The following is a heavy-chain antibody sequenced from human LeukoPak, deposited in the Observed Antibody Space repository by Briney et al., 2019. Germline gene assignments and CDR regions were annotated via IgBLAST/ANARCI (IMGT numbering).Heavy chain of an antibody. D-gene: IGHD3-22*01. CDR2: MNPNSGNT. CDR3: ARGRAPYDSRGFGWFDP. CDR1: GYTFTSYD. Sequence: ASVKVSCKASGYTFTSYDINWVRQATGQGLEWMGWMNPNSGNTGYAQKFQGRVTITRNTSISTAYMELSSLRSEDTAVYYCARGRAPYDSRGFGWFDPWGQGTPVTVSS. V-gene: IGHV1-8*03. J-gene: IGHJ5*02.